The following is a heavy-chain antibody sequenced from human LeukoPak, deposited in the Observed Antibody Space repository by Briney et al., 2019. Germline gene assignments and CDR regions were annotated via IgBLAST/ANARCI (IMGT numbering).Heavy chain of an antibody. CDR3: ARDYGNYYDSSGYP. CDR2: INPNSGGT. V-gene: IGHV1-2*06. Sequence: ASVKVSCKASGYTFTGYYMHWVRQAPGQGLEWMGRINPNSGGTDYAQKFQGRVTMTRDTSISTAYMELSRLRSDDTAVYYCARDYGNYYDSSGYPWGQGTLVTVSS. J-gene: IGHJ5*02. CDR1: GYTFTGYY. D-gene: IGHD3-22*01.